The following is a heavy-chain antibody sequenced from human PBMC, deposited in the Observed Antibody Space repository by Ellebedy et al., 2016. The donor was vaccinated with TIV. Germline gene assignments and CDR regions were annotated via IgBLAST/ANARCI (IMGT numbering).Heavy chain of an antibody. D-gene: IGHD2-15*01. Sequence: GESLKISCAASGFTFSSYGMHRVRQAPGKGLHRVAVIWYDGSNKYYADSVKGRFTISRDNSKNTLYLQINSLRAEDTAVYYCARGWGCSGGSCYSYLDYWGQGTLVTVSS. J-gene: IGHJ4*02. CDR3: ARGWGCSGGSCYSYLDY. V-gene: IGHV3-33*08. CDR1: GFTFSSYG. CDR2: IWYDGSNK.